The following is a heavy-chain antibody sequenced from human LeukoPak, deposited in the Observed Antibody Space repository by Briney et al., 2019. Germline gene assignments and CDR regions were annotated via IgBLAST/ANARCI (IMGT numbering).Heavy chain of an antibody. CDR2: INPNSGGT. V-gene: IGHV1-2*02. CDR1: VYTFTGYY. J-gene: IGHJ4*02. CDR3: ARVIQVIHPGY. Sequence: ASVKVSCKASVYTFTGYYMHWVRQAPGQGLEWMGWINPNSGGTNYAQKFQGRVTMTRDTSISNAYMELSRLRSDDTAVYYCARVIQVIHPGYWGQGTLVTVSS. D-gene: IGHD2-21*01.